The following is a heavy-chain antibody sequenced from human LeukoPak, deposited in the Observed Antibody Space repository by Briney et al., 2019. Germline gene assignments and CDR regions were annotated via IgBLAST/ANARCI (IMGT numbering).Heavy chain of an antibody. CDR2: IYYSGST. J-gene: IGHJ3*02. Sequence: SETLSLTCTVSGGSISSSSYYWGWIRQPPGKGLEWIGSIYYSGSTYYNPSLKSRVTISVDTSKNQFSLKLSSVTAADTAVYYCAREWEPGGLDIWGQGTMVTVSS. CDR3: AREWEPGGLDI. V-gene: IGHV4-39*07. D-gene: IGHD1-26*01. CDR1: GGSISSSSYY.